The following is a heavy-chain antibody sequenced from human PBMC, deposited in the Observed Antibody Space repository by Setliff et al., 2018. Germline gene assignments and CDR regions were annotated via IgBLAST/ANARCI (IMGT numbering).Heavy chain of an antibody. V-gene: IGHV1-3*01. J-gene: IGHJ6*03. D-gene: IGHD3-22*01. CDR1: GYTFTDYA. CDR3: ARDKGYDSSGYYFYYYYYMDV. Sequence: ASVKVSCKASGYTFTDYAMHWVRQAPGQRLEWMGWINPGNGNTKYSQKFQGRVTITRDTSASTAYMELSRLRSEDTAVYYCARDKGYDSSGYYFYYYYYMDVWGKGTTVTVSS. CDR2: INPGNGNT.